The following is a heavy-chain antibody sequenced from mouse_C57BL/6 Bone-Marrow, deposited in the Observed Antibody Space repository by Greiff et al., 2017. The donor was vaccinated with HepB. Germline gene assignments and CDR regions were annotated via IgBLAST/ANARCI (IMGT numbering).Heavy chain of an antibody. CDR2: IDPETGGT. V-gene: IGHV1-15*01. D-gene: IGHD1-1*01. Sequence: VQLQESGAGLVRPGASVTLSCRASGYTFTDYEMHWVKQTPVHGLEWIGAIDPETGGTAYNQKFKGKAILTADKSSSTAYMELRSLTSEDSAVYYCTRRGHYGSSFYFDYWGQGTPFTVSS. CDR1: GYTFTDYE. CDR3: TRRGHYGSSFYFDY. J-gene: IGHJ2*01.